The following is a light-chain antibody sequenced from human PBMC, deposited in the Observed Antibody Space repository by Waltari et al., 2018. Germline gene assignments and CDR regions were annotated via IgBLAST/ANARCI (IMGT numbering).Light chain of an antibody. CDR3: QQYYSTPYT. CDR2: WAS. CDR1: QSVLYSSNNKNY. V-gene: IGKV4-1*01. J-gene: IGKJ2*01. Sequence: DIVMTQAPDSLAVALGESATINCKSSQSVLYSSNNKNYLAWYQQKPGQPPKLLIYWASTRASGVPARFSGSGSGTDFTLTISSLQAEDVAVYSCQQYYSTPYTFGQGTTLEIK.